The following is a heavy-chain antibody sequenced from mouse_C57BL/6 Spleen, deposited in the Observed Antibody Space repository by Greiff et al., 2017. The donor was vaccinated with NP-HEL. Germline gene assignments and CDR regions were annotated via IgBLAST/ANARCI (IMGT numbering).Heavy chain of an antibody. V-gene: IGHV1-82*01. CDR1: GYAFSSSW. CDR2: IYPGDGDT. CDR3: ARWPVVATDYAMDY. D-gene: IGHD1-1*01. Sequence: QVQLQQSGPELVKPGASVKISCKASGYAFSSSWMNWVKQRPGKGLEWIGRIYPGDGDTNYNGKFKGKATLTADKSSSTAYMKLSSLTSEDSAVYFCARWPVVATDYAMDYWGQGTSVTVSS. J-gene: IGHJ4*01.